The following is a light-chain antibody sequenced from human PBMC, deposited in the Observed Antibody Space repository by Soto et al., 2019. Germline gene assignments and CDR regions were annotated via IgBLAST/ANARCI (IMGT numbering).Light chain of an antibody. CDR3: QQHGSSPIT. Sequence: EFVLTQSPGTLSLSPGERATLSCRASQTVGTFLTWYQQKPGQAPRLLIYDAFTRATGIPDRSSGSGSGTDFTLTISRLEPEDFAVYYCQQHGSSPITFGQGTRLEIK. J-gene: IGKJ5*01. V-gene: IGKV3-20*01. CDR1: QTVGTF. CDR2: DAF.